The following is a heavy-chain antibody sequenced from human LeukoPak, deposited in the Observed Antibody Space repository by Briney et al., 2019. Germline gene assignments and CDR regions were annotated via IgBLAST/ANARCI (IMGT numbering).Heavy chain of an antibody. CDR3: ARHNGSYGYEADY. CDR2: IYPGDSDT. CDR1: GYSFTSYW. J-gene: IGHJ4*02. V-gene: IGHV5-51*01. D-gene: IGHD5-18*01. Sequence: GESLEISCKGCGYSFTSYWIGWVRQMPGKGLEWMGIIYPGDSDTRYSPSFQGQVTISADKSISTAYLQWSSLKASDTAMYYCARHNGSYGYEADYWCQGTLVIVSS.